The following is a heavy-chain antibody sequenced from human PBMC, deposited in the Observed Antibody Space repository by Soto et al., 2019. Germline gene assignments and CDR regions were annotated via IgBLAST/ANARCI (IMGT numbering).Heavy chain of an antibody. J-gene: IGHJ4*02. Sequence: GGSLRLSCAASGFTFSSYAMSWVRQAPGKGLEWVSAISGSGGSTYYADSVKGRFTISRDNSKNTLYLQMNSLRAEDTAVYYCAKDEIYYGSGSYAYLDYWGQGTLVTVSS. V-gene: IGHV3-23*01. CDR3: AKDEIYYGSGSYAYLDY. CDR2: ISGSGGST. D-gene: IGHD3-10*01. CDR1: GFTFSSYA.